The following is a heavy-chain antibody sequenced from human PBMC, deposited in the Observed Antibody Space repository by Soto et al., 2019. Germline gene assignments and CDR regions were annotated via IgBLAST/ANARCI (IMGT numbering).Heavy chain of an antibody. CDR2: ISSSSSYI. V-gene: IGHV3-21*01. CDR3: ARDRGVYSSSWYDFDY. CDR1: GFTFSSYS. Sequence: GGSLRLSCAASGFTFSSYSMNWVRQAPGKGLEWVPSISSSSSYIYYADSVKGRFTISRDNAKNSLYLQMNSLRAEDTAVYYCARDRGVYSSSWYDFDYWGQGTLVTVSS. J-gene: IGHJ4*02. D-gene: IGHD6-13*01.